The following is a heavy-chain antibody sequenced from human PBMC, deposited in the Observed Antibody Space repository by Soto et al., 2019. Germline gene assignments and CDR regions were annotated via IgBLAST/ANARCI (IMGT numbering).Heavy chain of an antibody. Sequence: PSETLSLTCTVSGGSISSGGYYWSWIRQHPGKGLEWIGYIYYSGSTYYNPSLKSRVTISVDTSKNQFSLKLSSVTAADTAVYYCARGGIATAAPPDYWGQGTQVTVS. V-gene: IGHV4-31*03. D-gene: IGHD6-13*01. CDR2: IYYSGST. CDR1: GGSISSGGYY. CDR3: ARGGIATAAPPDY. J-gene: IGHJ4*02.